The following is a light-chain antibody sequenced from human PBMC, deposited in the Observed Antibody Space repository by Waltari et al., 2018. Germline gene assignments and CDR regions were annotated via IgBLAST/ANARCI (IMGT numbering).Light chain of an antibody. Sequence: EIVMTQSPATLSVSPGERATLSCRPSQSVGTNLAWYQQRPGQAPRLLIYGASTRATGIPARFSGSGSGTEFTLTISSLQSEDYAVYYCQQYNNWQTFGQGTKLEIK. J-gene: IGKJ2*01. CDR3: QQYNNWQT. CDR2: GAS. V-gene: IGKV3-15*01. CDR1: QSVGTN.